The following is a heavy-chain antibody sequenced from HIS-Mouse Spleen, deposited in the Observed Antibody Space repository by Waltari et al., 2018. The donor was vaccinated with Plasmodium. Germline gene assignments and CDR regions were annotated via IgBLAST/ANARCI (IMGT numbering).Heavy chain of an antibody. D-gene: IGHD5-12*01. CDR1: GGSISRRSYY. CDR3: ARVGRGYSGYDSVVVGY. V-gene: IGHV4-39*07. J-gene: IGHJ4*02. CDR2: IYYSGST. Sequence: QLQLQESGPGLVKPSETPSLTCPFPGGSISRRSYYWGWIRQPPGKGLEWIGSIYYSGSTYYNPSLKSRVTISVDTSKNQFSLKLSSVTAADTAVYYCARVGRGYSGYDSVVVGYWGQGTLVTVSS.